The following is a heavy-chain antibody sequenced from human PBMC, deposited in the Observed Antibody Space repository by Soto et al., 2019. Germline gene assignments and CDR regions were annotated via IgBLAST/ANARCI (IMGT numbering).Heavy chain of an antibody. V-gene: IGHV3-23*01. CDR2: ISGSGGST. D-gene: IGHD3-16*02. Sequence: GGSLRLSCAASGFTFSSYAMSWVRQAPGKGLEWVSAISGSGGSTYYADSVKGRFTISRDNSKNTLYLQMNSLRAEDTAVYYCARESPGRLYGRRHYYYYGMDVWGQGTTVTVSS. J-gene: IGHJ6*02. CDR3: ARESPGRLYGRRHYYYYGMDV. CDR1: GFTFSSYA.